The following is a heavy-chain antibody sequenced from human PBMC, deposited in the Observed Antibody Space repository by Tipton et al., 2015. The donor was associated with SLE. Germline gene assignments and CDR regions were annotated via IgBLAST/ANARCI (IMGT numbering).Heavy chain of an antibody. CDR1: GFTFSSYG. Sequence: SLRLSCAASGFTFSSYGMHWVRQAPGKGLEWVSAISGSGGSTYYADSVKGRFTISRDNSKSTLFLQMNSLRAEDTAVYYCAKDPRDGHNSYLDYWGQGTLVTVSS. CDR2: ISGSGGST. CDR3: AKDPRDGHNSYLDY. D-gene: IGHD5-24*01. V-gene: IGHV3-23*01. J-gene: IGHJ4*02.